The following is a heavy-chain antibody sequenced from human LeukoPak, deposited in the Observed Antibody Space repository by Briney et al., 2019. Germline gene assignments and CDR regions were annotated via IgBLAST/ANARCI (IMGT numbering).Heavy chain of an antibody. CDR3: ARATMGYDSSGYYEGEFDY. D-gene: IGHD3-22*01. CDR2: IYHSGGT. Sequence: SETLSLTCAASGGSISSSNWWSWVRQPPGKGLEWIGEIYHSGGTNYNPSLKSRVTISVDKSKNQFSLKLSSVTAADTAVYYCARATMGYDSSGYYEGEFDYWGQGTLVTVSS. V-gene: IGHV4-4*02. J-gene: IGHJ4*02. CDR1: GGSISSSNW.